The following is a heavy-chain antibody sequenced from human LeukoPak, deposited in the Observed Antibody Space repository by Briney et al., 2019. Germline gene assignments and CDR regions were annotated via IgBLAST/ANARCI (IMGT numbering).Heavy chain of an antibody. CDR3: AGSIAVAGLDY. CDR1: GFTFSSYW. CDR2: INSDGSTI. J-gene: IGHJ4*02. D-gene: IGHD6-19*01. V-gene: IGHV3-74*01. Sequence: GGSLRLSCAASGFTFSSYWMYWVRQAPGKGLVWVSRINSDGSTINYADSVQGRFTISRDNAKNTLYLQMSSLRAEDTAVYFCAGSIAVAGLDYWGQGTLVTVSS.